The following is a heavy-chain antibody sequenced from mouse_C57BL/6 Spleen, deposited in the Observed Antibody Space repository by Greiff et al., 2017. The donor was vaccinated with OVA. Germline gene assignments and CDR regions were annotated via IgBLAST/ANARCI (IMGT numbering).Heavy chain of an antibody. V-gene: IGHV1-26*01. J-gene: IGHJ2*01. Sequence: VQLQQSGPELVKPGASVKISCKASGYTFTDYYMNWVKQSHGKSLEWIGDINPNNGGTSYNQKFKGKATLTVDKSSSTAYMELRSLTSEDSAVYYCARSGLGYFDYWGQGTTLTVSS. CDR2: INPNNGGT. D-gene: IGHD4-1*01. CDR3: ARSGLGYFDY. CDR1: GYTFTDYY.